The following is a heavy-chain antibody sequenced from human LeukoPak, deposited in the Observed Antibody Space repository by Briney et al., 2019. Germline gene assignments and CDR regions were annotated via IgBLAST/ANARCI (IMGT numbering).Heavy chain of an antibody. CDR2: IYYSGST. V-gene: IGHV4-59*01. CDR3: ARAKRGYSGYDYPSPGRELNWFDP. CDR1: GGSISSYY. D-gene: IGHD5-12*01. J-gene: IGHJ5*02. Sequence: PSETLSLTCTVSGGSISSYYWSWIRQPPGKGLEWIGYIYYSGSTNYNPSLKSRVTISVDTSKNQFSLKLSSVTAADTAVYYCARAKRGYSGYDYPSPGRELNWFDPWGQGTLVTVSS.